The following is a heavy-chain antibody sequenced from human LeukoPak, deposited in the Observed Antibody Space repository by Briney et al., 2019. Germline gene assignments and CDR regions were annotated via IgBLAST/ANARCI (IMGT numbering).Heavy chain of an antibody. CDR2: IYHSGST. CDR1: GGSISSSNW. CDR3: ARVYCGGDCYLDY. V-gene: IGHV4-4*02. D-gene: IGHD2-21*02. J-gene: IGHJ4*02. Sequence: SETLSLTCAVSGGSISSSNWWSWVRQPPGKGLEWIGEIYHSGSTNYNPSFKSRVTISVDKSKNQFSLKLSSVTAADTAVYYCARVYCGGDCYLDYWGQGTLVTVSS.